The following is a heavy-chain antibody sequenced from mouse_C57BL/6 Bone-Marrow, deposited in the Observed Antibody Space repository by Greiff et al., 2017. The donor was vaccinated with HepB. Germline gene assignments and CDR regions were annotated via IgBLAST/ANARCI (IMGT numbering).Heavy chain of an antibody. J-gene: IGHJ3*01. CDR3: ARQRTLTVS. CDR1: GFTFSSYG. V-gene: IGHV5-6*02. Sequence: DVMLVESGGDLVKPGGSLKLSCAASGFTFSSYGMSWVRQTPDNRLEWVATISSGGSYTYYPDSVKGRFTISRDNAKNTLYLQMSSLKSEDTAMYYCARQRTLTVSGGQGTLVTVSA. CDR2: ISSGGSYT.